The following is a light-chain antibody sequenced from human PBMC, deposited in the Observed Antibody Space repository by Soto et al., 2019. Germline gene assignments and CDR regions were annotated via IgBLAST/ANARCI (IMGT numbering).Light chain of an antibody. CDR1: GSDIGGYNF. CDR2: EVN. CDR3: SSYAGTNNRYV. Sequence: QSALTQPPSASGSPGQSVTISCTGTGSDIGGYNFVSWYQQHPGKVPKLIIYEVNKRPSGVPARFSGSKSGNTASLTVSGLQADDEADYYCSSYAGTNNRYVFGTGTKLTVL. J-gene: IGLJ1*01. V-gene: IGLV2-8*01.